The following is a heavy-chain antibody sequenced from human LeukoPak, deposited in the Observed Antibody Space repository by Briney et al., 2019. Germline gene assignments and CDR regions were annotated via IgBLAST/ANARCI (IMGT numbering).Heavy chain of an antibody. CDR2: ISFDGSNK. V-gene: IGHV3-30-3*01. CDR3: AREELGSSLGFDP. Sequence: GRSLRLSCAASGFTFSSYTIHWVRQPPGKGLEWVAVISFDGSNKYYADSVKGRFTISRDNSKNTLYLQTNSLRAEDTAVYYCAREELGSSLGFDPWGQGTLVTVSS. J-gene: IGHJ5*02. CDR1: GFTFSSYT. D-gene: IGHD3-16*01.